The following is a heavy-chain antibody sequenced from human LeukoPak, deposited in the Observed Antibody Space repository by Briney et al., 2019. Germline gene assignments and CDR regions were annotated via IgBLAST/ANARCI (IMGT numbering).Heavy chain of an antibody. D-gene: IGHD2-15*01. V-gene: IGHV3-53*01. CDR2: IYTGGST. J-gene: IGHJ4*02. CDR1: GFTVSSNY. Sequence: PGGSLRLSWAASGFTVSSNYMNWVRQAPGKGLEWVSVIYTGGSTHYADSVQGRFTISRDNSKNTLYLQMNSLTADDTAVYYCARAQWSQFYYFDFWGQGTLVTVSS. CDR3: ARAQWSQFYYFDF.